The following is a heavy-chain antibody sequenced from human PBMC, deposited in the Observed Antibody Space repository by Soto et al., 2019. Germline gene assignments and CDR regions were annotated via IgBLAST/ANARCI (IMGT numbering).Heavy chain of an antibody. D-gene: IGHD5-18*01. V-gene: IGHV4-39*01. J-gene: IGHJ4*02. CDR1: GGSISSSSYY. CDR3: ARLERYSYVDY. Sequence: PSETLSLTCTVSGGSISSSSYYWGWIRQPPGKGLEWIGSIYYSGSTYYNPSLKSRVTISVDTSKNQFSLKLSSVTAADTAVYYCARLERYSYVDYWGQGTLVTVSS. CDR2: IYYSGST.